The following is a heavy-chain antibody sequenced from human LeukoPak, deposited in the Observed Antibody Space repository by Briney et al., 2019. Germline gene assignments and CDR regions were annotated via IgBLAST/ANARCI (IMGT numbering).Heavy chain of an antibody. D-gene: IGHD4-17*01. V-gene: IGHV3-30-3*01. Sequence: GGSLRLSCAASGFTFSSYATHWVRQAPGKGLEWVAVISYDGSNKYYADSVKGRFTISRDNSKNTLYLQMNSLRAEDTAVYYCARDYGDYQEDYWGQGTLVTVSS. CDR3: ARDYGDYQEDY. J-gene: IGHJ4*02. CDR2: ISYDGSNK. CDR1: GFTFSSYA.